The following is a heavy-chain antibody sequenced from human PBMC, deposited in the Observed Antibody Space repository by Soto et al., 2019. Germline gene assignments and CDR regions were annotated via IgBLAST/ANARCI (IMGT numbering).Heavy chain of an antibody. CDR1: GYTFTGYY. D-gene: IGHD3-16*02. CDR2: INPNSGGT. J-gene: IGHJ3*02. CDR3: ARGGLHLGELSLLDAFDI. Sequence: ASVKVSCKASGYTFTGYYMHWVRQAPGQGLEWMGWINPNSGGTNYAQKFQGWVTMTRETSISTAYMELSRLRSDDTAVYYCARGGLHLGELSLLDAFDIWGQGTMVTVSS. V-gene: IGHV1-2*04.